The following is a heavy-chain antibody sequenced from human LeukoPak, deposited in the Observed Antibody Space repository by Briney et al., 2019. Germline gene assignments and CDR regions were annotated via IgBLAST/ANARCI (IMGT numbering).Heavy chain of an antibody. J-gene: IGHJ4*02. D-gene: IGHD2-15*01. CDR1: GGSMREYN. V-gene: IGHV4-34*01. CDR3: ARGWRSYSIYFELRRGFDY. CDR2: INHSGTI. Sequence: SGALCLTCTVSGGSMREYNWCRIRQTPGKGLEWIWDINHSGTIKYNPSLKSRVNISVDTSKKQFSLKLSSMTAADTAVYYCARGWRSYSIYFELRRGFDYWGQGTLVTVSS.